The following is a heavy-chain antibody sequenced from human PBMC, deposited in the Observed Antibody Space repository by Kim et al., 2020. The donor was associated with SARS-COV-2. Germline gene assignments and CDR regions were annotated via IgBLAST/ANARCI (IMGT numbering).Heavy chain of an antibody. V-gene: IGHV3-15*01. J-gene: IGHJ5*01. CDR3: TTKLFS. D-gene: IGHD3-3*01. Sequence: GGGTTEYAAPEKGRFTISRDDSKNTLYLQMNSLKTEDTAVYYCTTKLFSWGQRTLVTVSS. CDR2: GGGTT.